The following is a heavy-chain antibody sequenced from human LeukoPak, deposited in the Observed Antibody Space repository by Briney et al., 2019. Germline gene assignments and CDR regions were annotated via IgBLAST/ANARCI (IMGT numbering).Heavy chain of an antibody. Sequence: SGGSLRLSCAASGFTFRTYGMHWVRQAPGKGLEWVGVISSDGSNTYYADSVKGRFTISRDNSKDTLYLQMNSLGAEDTAVYYCAKCRSNYDILTGYLPFDYWGQGTLVTVSS. J-gene: IGHJ4*02. D-gene: IGHD3-9*01. CDR3: AKCRSNYDILTGYLPFDY. CDR2: ISSDGSNT. V-gene: IGHV3-30*18. CDR1: GFTFRTYG.